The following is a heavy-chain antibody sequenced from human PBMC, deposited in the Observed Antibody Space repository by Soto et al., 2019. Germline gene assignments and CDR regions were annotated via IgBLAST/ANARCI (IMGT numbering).Heavy chain of an antibody. V-gene: IGHV1-18*01. Sequence: QIQLEQSGPELKEPGASVKVSCKASSSTSIRRGSSWVRQAPGQGLEWVGWSRADRGHTNYAQKFQGRVTMTTDVYTSTTYIELRSLTSDDTAVYYCARDVDQCDHRFCDTWGQGTLVTVSS. CDR1: SSTSIRRG. D-gene: IGHD2-2*01. CDR3: ARDVDQCDHRFCDT. J-gene: IGHJ5*02. CDR2: SRADRGHT.